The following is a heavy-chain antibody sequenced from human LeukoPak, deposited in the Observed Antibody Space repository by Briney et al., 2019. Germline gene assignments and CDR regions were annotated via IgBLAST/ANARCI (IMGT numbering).Heavy chain of an antibody. V-gene: IGHV3-43*02. CDR3: AKDFSSSWYVDY. CDR1: GFTFDVYA. CDR2: ISGDGGST. Sequence: PGGSLRVSCAASGFTFDVYAMHWVRQGPGKGLEWVSLISGDGGSTYYADSVKGRFTISRDNNQNSLYLQMNSLRTEDTALYYCAKDFSSSWYVDYWGQGTLVTVSS. J-gene: IGHJ4*02. D-gene: IGHD6-13*01.